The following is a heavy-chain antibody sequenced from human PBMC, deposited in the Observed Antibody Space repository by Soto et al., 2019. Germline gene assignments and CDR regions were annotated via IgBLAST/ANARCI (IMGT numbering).Heavy chain of an antibody. D-gene: IGHD4-17*01. CDR1: GYTFTSYG. J-gene: IGHJ6*02. CDR3: ARDVRSHDYGHYYYGMDV. CDR2: ISIYNGNT. Sequence: QVQLVQSGAEVNKPGASVKVSCKASGYTFTSYGISWVRQAPGQGLEWMGWISIYNGNTNYAQKLQGRVTMTTETSTSTAYMELRSLRSDDTAVYYCARDVRSHDYGHYYYGMDVWGQGTTVTVSS. V-gene: IGHV1-18*01.